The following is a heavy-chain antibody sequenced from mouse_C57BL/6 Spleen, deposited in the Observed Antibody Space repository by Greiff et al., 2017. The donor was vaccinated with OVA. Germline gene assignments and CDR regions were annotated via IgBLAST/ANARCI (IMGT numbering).Heavy chain of an antibody. Sequence: VHLVESGPGLVAPSQSLSITCTVSGFSLTSYAISWVRQPPGKGLEWLGVIWTGGGTTYTSALKSRLRISKDNAKSQVFLKMNSLQTDDTARYDCARNYYGSSYPFADGGQGTLVTVSA. V-gene: IGHV2-9-1*01. CDR2: IWTGGGT. J-gene: IGHJ3*01. CDR3: ARNYYGSSYPFAD. CDR1: GFSLTSYA. D-gene: IGHD1-1*01.